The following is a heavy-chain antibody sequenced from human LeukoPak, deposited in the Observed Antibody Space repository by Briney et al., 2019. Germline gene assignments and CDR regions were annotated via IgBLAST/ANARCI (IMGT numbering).Heavy chain of an antibody. CDR1: GYTFTGYY. J-gene: IGHJ4*02. V-gene: IGHV1-2*02. Sequence: ASVKVSCKASGYTFTGYYMHWVRQAPGQGLEWMGWINPNSGGTNYAQKFQGRVTMTRDTSISTAYMELSRLRSDDTAVYYCASSEYGDYSYYFDYWGQGTLVTVFS. CDR2: INPNSGGT. CDR3: ASSEYGDYSYYFDY. D-gene: IGHD4-17*01.